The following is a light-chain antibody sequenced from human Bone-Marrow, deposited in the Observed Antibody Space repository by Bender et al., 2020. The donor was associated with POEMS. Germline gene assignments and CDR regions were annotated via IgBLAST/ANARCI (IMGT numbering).Light chain of an antibody. J-gene: IGLJ3*02. V-gene: IGLV1-47*01. CDR1: SSNIASNS. Sequence: QSVLTQPPSVSGTPGQRVTISCSGSSSNIASNSVYWYQQVPGTAPALLIYRTTQRPSGVPDRFSGSKSGTSASLAITGLQADDEAIYFCVAWDASLNGWVFGGGTKLTVL. CDR2: RTT. CDR3: VAWDASLNGWV.